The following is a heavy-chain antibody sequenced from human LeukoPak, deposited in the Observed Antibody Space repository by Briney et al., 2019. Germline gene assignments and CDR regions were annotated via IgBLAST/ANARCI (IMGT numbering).Heavy chain of an antibody. Sequence: PGRSLRLSCAASGFTFSSYAMHWVRQAPGKGLEWVAVISYDGSNKYYADSVKGRFTISRDNSKNTLYLQMNSLRAEDTAVYYCARGAFGWYYFDYWGQGTLVTVSS. CDR3: ARGAFGWYYFDY. CDR2: ISYDGSNK. V-gene: IGHV3-30-3*01. CDR1: GFTFSSYA. D-gene: IGHD6-19*01. J-gene: IGHJ4*02.